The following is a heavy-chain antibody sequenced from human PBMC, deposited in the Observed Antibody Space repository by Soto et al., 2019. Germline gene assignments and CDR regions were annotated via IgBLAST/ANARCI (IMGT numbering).Heavy chain of an antibody. Sequence: QVLLVQSGSEVKKPGASMKVSCQTSGYTFSDFALTWVRQVPDKGLEWLGWISPYTGKTNYAQRVHDRVALTTDTSTRTAYLELRSLTSDDTAVYYCARLGRELLSGRRYFDYWGQGTLVTVSS. CDR3: ARLGRELLSGRRYFDY. CDR1: GYTFSDFA. J-gene: IGHJ4*02. D-gene: IGHD1-26*01. V-gene: IGHV1-18*04. CDR2: ISPYTGKT.